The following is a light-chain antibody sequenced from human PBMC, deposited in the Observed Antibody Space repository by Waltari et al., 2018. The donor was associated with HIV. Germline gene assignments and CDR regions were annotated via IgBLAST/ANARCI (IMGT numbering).Light chain of an antibody. J-gene: IGKJ1*01. Sequence: DNQMTQSPSTLSASVGDRVTITCRASQSISSWLAWYQQKPGKAPKLLIYKASSLESGVPSRFSGSGSGTEFTLTISSLQPYDFATYYCQQYNSYSWTFGQVTKVEIK. CDR2: KAS. CDR3: QQYNSYSWT. V-gene: IGKV1-5*03. CDR1: QSISSW.